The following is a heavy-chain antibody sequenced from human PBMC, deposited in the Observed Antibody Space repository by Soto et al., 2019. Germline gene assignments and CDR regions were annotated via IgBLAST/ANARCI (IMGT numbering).Heavy chain of an antibody. D-gene: IGHD1-26*01. CDR3: AAVVGATPLDY. Sequence: SVKVSWKAAGFTFTSSAVQWVRQARGQRLEWIGWIVVGSGNTNYAQKFQERVTITRDMSTSTAYMELSSLRSEDTAVYYCAAVVGATPLDYWGQGTLVTVSS. V-gene: IGHV1-58*01. J-gene: IGHJ4*02. CDR1: GFTFTSSA. CDR2: IVVGSGNT.